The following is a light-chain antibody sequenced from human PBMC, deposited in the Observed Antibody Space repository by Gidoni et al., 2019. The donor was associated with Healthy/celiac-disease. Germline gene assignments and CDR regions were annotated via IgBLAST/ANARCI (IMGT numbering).Light chain of an antibody. V-gene: IGLV2-14*01. J-gene: IGLJ3*02. CDR1: SSDGGGYNY. Sequence: QSALTQPASVAGSPSKSITSSCTGTSSDGGGYNYVSWYPQHPGKAPKLMIYDVSNRPSGVSNRFSGSKSGNTASLTISGLQAEDEADYYCSSYTSSSPWVFGGGTKLTVL. CDR3: SSYTSSSPWV. CDR2: DVS.